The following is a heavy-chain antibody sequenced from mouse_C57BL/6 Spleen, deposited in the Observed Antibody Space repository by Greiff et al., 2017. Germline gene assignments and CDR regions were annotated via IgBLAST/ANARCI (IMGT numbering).Heavy chain of an antibody. D-gene: IGHD1-1*01. CDR2: IYPRSGNT. J-gene: IGHJ4*01. CDR1: GYTFTSYG. V-gene: IGHV1-81*01. Sequence: QVQLQQSGAELARPGASVKLSCKASGYTFTSYGISWVKQRTGQGLEWIGEIYPRSGNTYYNEKFKGKDTLTADTSSSTAYMELRSLTSEDSAVYFCVPPLTTVVATRAMDYWGQGTSVTVSS. CDR3: VPPLTTVVATRAMDY.